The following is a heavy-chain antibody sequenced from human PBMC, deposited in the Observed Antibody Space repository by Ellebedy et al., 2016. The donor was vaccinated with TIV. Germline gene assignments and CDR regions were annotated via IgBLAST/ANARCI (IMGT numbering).Heavy chain of an antibody. CDR3: ARVTANNWIDS. V-gene: IGHV1-8*02. CDR2: MNPNNGET. Sequence: AASVKVSCKASGYTFATFEIQCLRQATPQGRAWMGWMNPNNGETGSAKKFQGRLTMTRDTATNTAYLDLRSLTSEDTAVYSCARVTANNWIDSWGQGTLVTVSS. D-gene: IGHD1-20*01. J-gene: IGHJ5*01. CDR1: GYTFATFE.